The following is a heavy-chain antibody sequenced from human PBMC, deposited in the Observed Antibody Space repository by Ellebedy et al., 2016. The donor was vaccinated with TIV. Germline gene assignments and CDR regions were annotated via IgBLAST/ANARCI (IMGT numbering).Heavy chain of an antibody. V-gene: IGHV7-4-1*02. D-gene: IGHD4-17*01. CDR3: ARVVTTVTDN. CDR1: GYTFTGYS. J-gene: IGHJ4*02. CDR2: INTNTGNP. Sequence: AASVKVSCKASGYTFTGYSINWVRQAPGQGLECMGWINTNTGNPTYAQGFTGRFVFSLDTSVNTAYLQISSLKAEDTAGYYCARVVTTVTDNWGQGTLVTVSS.